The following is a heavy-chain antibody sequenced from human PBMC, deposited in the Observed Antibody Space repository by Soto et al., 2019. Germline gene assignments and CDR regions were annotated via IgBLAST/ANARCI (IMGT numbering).Heavy chain of an antibody. V-gene: IGHV1-69*04. CDR2: IIPILGIA. J-gene: IGHJ3*02. CDR1: GGTFSSYT. Sequence: SVKVSCKASGGTFSSYTISWVRQAPGQGLEWMGRIIPILGIANYAQKFQGRVTITADKSTSTAYMELSSLRSEDTAVYYCAREGAYCSGGSCDRLMNAFDSWGQGTMVTVSS. CDR3: AREGAYCSGGSCDRLMNAFDS. D-gene: IGHD2-15*01.